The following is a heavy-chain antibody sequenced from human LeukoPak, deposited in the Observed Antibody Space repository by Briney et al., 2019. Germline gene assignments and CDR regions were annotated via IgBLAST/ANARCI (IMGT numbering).Heavy chain of an antibody. D-gene: IGHD6-13*01. J-gene: IGHJ6*03. CDR1: GYTFTGYY. V-gene: IGHV1-2*02. CDR3: ARDEGSAAAYYNYYMDV. CDR2: INPNSGGT. Sequence: GASVKVSCKASGYTFTGYYMHWVRQAPGQGLEWMGWINPNSGGTNYAQKFQGRVTMTRDTPISTAYMELSRLRFDDTAVYYCARDEGSAAAYYNYYMDVWGKGTTVTISS.